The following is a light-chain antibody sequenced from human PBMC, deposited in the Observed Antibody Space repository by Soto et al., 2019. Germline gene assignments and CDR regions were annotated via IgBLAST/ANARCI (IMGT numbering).Light chain of an antibody. J-gene: IGLJ1*01. Sequence: QSMLTQPASVSVSPGQSITISCTGTSSNIVKYNLVSWYQQHPCKAPKLMIYEGSKRPSGVSNRFSGSKSGNTASLTISGLQAEDEADYYCCSYVDNSAYVFGTGTKVTVL. V-gene: IGLV2-23*01. CDR1: SSNIVKYNL. CDR2: EGS. CDR3: CSYVDNSAYV.